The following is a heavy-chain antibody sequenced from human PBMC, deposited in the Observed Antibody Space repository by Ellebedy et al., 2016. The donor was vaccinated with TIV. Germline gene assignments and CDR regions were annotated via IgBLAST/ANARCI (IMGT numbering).Heavy chain of an antibody. CDR1: GYTFTDYG. D-gene: IGHD3-10*01. CDR2: ISAYNGNT. Sequence: ASVKVSCKTSGYTFTDYGISWVRQAPGQGLEWMGWISAYNGNTNYAQKLQGRVTMTTDTSTSTAYTELRSLRSDDTAVYYCARDQAWDTMVRGVIPSNDYWGQGTLVTVSS. V-gene: IGHV1-18*01. J-gene: IGHJ4*02. CDR3: ARDQAWDTMVRGVIPSNDY.